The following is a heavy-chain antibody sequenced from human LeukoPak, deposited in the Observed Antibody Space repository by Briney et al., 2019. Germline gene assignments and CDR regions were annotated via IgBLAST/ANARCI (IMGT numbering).Heavy chain of an antibody. CDR1: GGSISSGSYY. CDR2: IYTSGSP. J-gene: IGHJ3*01. Sequence: SETLSLTCTVSGGSISSGSYYWSWIRQLAGKGLEWIGRIYTSGSPNYNPSLKSRVTISVDRSKNQFSLKLTSVTAADTAVYYCARDVNGFNYGSAFDVWGQGTMVTVSS. D-gene: IGHD3-10*01. V-gene: IGHV4-61*02. CDR3: ARDVNGFNYGSAFDV.